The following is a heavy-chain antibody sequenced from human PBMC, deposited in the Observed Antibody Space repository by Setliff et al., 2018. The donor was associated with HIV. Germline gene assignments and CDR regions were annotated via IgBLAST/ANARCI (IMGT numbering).Heavy chain of an antibody. D-gene: IGHD3-22*01. Sequence: PSETLSLTCTVSGGSIDSFSYYWGWIRQTPGKELEWIGNIYHSGSTNYNPSLKSRVTISVDTSKNQFSLKLSSVTAADTAVYYCTRGYDSSGYAFDSWGQGTLVTVSS. V-gene: IGHV4-39*01. CDR1: GGSIDSFSYY. CDR2: IYHSGST. J-gene: IGHJ4*02. CDR3: TRGYDSSGYAFDS.